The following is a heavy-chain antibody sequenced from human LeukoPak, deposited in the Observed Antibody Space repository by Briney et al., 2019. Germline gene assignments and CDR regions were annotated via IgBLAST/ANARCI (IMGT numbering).Heavy chain of an antibody. D-gene: IGHD3-10*01. Sequence: GGSLRLSCTASGFTFGDYAMSWVRQAPGKGLEWVGFIRSKASGGTTEYAASVKGRFTILRDDSKSIAYLQMNSLKTEDTAVYYCTRGDGSGSSWGQGTLVTVSS. CDR1: GFTFGDYA. J-gene: IGHJ5*02. V-gene: IGHV3-49*04. CDR2: IRSKASGGTT. CDR3: TRGDGSGSS.